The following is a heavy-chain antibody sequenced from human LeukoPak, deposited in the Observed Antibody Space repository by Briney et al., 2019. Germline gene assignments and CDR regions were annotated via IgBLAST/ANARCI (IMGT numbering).Heavy chain of an antibody. Sequence: PSETLSLTCTVSGASVSGSPYYWGWIRQPPGKGLEWIGSIYYSGSTYYNPSLKSRVTISVDTSKNQFSLKLSSVTAADTAVYYCARDGLLWFGELFSFGYWGQGTLVTVSS. D-gene: IGHD3-10*01. V-gene: IGHV4-39*07. CDR2: IYYSGST. J-gene: IGHJ4*02. CDR1: GASVSGSPYY. CDR3: ARDGLLWFGELFSFGY.